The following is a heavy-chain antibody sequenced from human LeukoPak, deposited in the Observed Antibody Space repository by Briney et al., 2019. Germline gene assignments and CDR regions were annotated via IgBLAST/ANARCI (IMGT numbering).Heavy chain of an antibody. CDR3: ARSVVTLYWYFDL. Sequence: SETLSLTCTVSGGSISGYYYNWIRQPPGKGLEWTGYIYYSGSTNYNPSLKSRVTISLDTSKNQFSLKLSSVTTADTAVYYCARSVVTLYWYFDLWGRGTLVTVSS. CDR2: IYYSGST. CDR1: GGSISGYY. D-gene: IGHD4-23*01. J-gene: IGHJ2*01. V-gene: IGHV4-59*01.